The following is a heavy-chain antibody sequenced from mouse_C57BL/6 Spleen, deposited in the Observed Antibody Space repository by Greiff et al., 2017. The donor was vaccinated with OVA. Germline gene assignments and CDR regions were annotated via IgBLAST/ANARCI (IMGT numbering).Heavy chain of an antibody. CDR3: ARDYSNYVGAMDY. J-gene: IGHJ4*01. V-gene: IGHV14-3*01. D-gene: IGHD2-5*01. CDR1: GLNIKNTY. Sequence: VQLQQSVAELVRPGASVKLFCTASGLNIKNTYMHRVKQRPEQGLEWIGRIDPANGNTKYAPKFQGKATITADTSSNTAYLQLSSLTSEDTAIYYCARDYSNYVGAMDYWGQGTSVTVSS. CDR2: IDPANGNT.